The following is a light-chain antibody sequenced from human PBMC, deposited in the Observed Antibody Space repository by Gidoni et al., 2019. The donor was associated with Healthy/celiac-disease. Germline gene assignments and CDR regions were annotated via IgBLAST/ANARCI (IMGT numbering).Light chain of an antibody. CDR2: AAS. CDR1: KSISSY. CDR3: QQSYSTPRT. V-gene: IGKV1-39*01. J-gene: IGKJ2*01. Sequence: DIQMTQSPSSLSAPVGDRVTITCRASKSISSYLNWYQQKPGKAPKLLIYAASSLQSGVPSRFSGSGSGTDFTLTISSLQPEDFATYYCQQSYSTPRTFGQGTKLEIK.